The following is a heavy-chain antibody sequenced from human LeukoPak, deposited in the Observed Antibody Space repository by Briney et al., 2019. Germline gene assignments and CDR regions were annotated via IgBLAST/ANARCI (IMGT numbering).Heavy chain of an antibody. J-gene: IGHJ6*02. CDR1: GFTFSSYG. D-gene: IGHD1-7*01. Sequence: GGSLRLSCAASGFTFSSYGMHWVRQAPGKGLEWVSYISSSGSTIYYADSVKGRFTISRDNAKNSLYLQMNSLRAEDTAVYYCARDRTRPELNYYYGMDVWGQGTTVTVSS. CDR3: ARDRTRPELNYYYGMDV. V-gene: IGHV3-48*04. CDR2: ISSSGSTI.